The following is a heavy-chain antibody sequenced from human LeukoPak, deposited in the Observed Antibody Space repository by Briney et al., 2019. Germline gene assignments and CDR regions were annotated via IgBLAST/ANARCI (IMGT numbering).Heavy chain of an antibody. CDR2: IREDGGER. D-gene: IGHD3-22*01. CDR1: GFTFSDYW. CDR3: ARGVGYHSSGPFDY. J-gene: IGHJ4*02. Sequence: GGSLRLSCAASGFTFSDYWMHWVRQAPGKGLEWVANIREDGGERNYVDSVKGRFTISRDNAGNSLSLQMNSLRVEDTAVYYCARGVGYHSSGPFDYWGQGTRVTVSS. V-gene: IGHV3-7*01.